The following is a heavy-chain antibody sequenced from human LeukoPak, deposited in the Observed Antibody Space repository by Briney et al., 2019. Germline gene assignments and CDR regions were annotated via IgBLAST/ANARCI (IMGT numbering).Heavy chain of an antibody. Sequence: GGYLRLSCAASGFTLSSYSMNWVRQAPGKGLTWVAVISYDGSDKYYADFVKGRFTISRDNSKGTLYLEINSLRAEDSAVYYCARDGSFFPGIAAETLEYWGQGTLVTVSS. CDR2: ISYDGSDK. D-gene: IGHD6-13*01. CDR3: ARDGSFFPGIAAETLEY. J-gene: IGHJ4*02. CDR1: GFTLSSYS. V-gene: IGHV3-30*03.